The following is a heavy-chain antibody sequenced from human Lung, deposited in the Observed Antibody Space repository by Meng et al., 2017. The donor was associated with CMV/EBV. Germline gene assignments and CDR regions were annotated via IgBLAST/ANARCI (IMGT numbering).Heavy chain of an antibody. CDR2: IHFDGSNE. J-gene: IGHJ4*02. CDR3: AKAVFGWVIDY. CDR1: GFTLKYYG. D-gene: IGHD3-3*01. V-gene: IGHV3-30*02. Sequence: GGSXRLXCAASGFTLKYYGMHWVRQAPGKGLEWVAFIHFDGSNEHYADSVTGRFTISRDNPKNMLYLEMNSLRVEDTTVYYCAKAVFGWVIDYWGQGTLVTGSS.